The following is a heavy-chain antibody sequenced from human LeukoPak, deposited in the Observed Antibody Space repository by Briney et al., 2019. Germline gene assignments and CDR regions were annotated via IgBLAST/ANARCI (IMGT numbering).Heavy chain of an antibody. CDR1: GFTFSSYG. CDR2: IRYDGSNK. D-gene: IGHD3-22*01. J-gene: IGHJ4*02. V-gene: IGHV3-30*02. CDR3: AKDRDYYDSSGFDY. Sequence: GGSLRLSCAASGFTFSSYGMHWVRQAPGKGLEWVAFIRYDGSNKYYADSVKGRFTISRDNSKNTLYLQMNSLRAEDTAVYYCAKDRDYYDSSGFDYWGQGTLVTVSS.